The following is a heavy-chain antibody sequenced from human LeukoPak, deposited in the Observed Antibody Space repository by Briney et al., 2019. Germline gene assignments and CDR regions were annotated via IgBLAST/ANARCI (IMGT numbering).Heavy chain of an antibody. Sequence: ASVKVSCKASGYTFTSYGISWVRQAPGQGLEWMGWISAYNGNTNYAQRLQGRVTMATDTSTSTAYMELRSLRSDDTAAYYCAREGTAMPAFDYWGQGTLVTVSS. D-gene: IGHD5-18*01. CDR1: GYTFTSYG. J-gene: IGHJ4*02. V-gene: IGHV1-18*01. CDR2: ISAYNGNT. CDR3: AREGTAMPAFDY.